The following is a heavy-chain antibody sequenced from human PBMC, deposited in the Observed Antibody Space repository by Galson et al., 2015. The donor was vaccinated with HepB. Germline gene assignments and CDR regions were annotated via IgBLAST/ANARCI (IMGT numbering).Heavy chain of an antibody. V-gene: IGHV3-30*04. CDR3: ARVEAQLLFLKGRYYYHGMDV. CDR2: VSYDASNE. CDR1: GFIFSSYA. Sequence: SLRLSCEASGFIFSSYAMHWVRQAPGKGLEWVAVVSYDASNEYYADSVKGRFTISRDNSKNTVYLQMNSLRPEDTAVYYCARVEAQLLFLKGRYYYHGMDVWGQGTTVTVSS. D-gene: IGHD2-2*01. J-gene: IGHJ6*02.